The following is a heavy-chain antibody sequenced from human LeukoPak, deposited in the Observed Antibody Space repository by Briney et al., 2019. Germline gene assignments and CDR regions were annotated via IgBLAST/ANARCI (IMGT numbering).Heavy chain of an antibody. V-gene: IGHV4-34*01. Sequence: KASETLSLTCAVYGGSFSGYYWSWIRQPPGKGLEWIGEINHSGSTNYNPSLKSRVTISVDTSKNQFSLKLSSVTAADTAVYYCPSQAYDILTGYKNWSFDYWGQGTLVTVSS. CDR1: GGSFSGYY. D-gene: IGHD3-9*01. CDR3: PSQAYDILTGYKNWSFDY. CDR2: INHSGST. J-gene: IGHJ4*02.